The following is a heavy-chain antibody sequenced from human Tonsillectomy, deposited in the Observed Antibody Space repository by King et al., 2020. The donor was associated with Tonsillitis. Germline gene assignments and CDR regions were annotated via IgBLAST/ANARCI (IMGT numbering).Heavy chain of an antibody. J-gene: IGHJ3*02. CDR1: GFAFNYYS. D-gene: IGHD2-21*02. V-gene: IGHV3-11*06. CDR2: LSGSSSHT. CDR3: ARSKHIVVVTAPDFFAFDM. Sequence: VQLVESGGGLVKPGGSLRLSCEVSGFAFNYYSMSWIRQAPGKGLEWISYLSGSSSHTNYADSVKGRFTISRDNAKNSLYLQMNSLRAEDTAVYYCARSKHIVVVTAPDFFAFDMWGQGTMVTVSS.